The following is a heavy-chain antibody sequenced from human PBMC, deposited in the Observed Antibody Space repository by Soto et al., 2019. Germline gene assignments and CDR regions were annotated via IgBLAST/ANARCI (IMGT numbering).Heavy chain of an antibody. CDR1: GYTFTSYG. Sequence: ASVKVSCKASGYTFTSYGISWVRQAPGQGLEWMGWISAYNGNTNYAQKLQGRVTMTTDTSTSTAYMELRSLRSDDTAVYYCARDRGPTVYYYYGMDVWGQGTTVTVSS. V-gene: IGHV1-18*04. D-gene: IGHD3-10*01. CDR3: ARDRGPTVYYYYGMDV. CDR2: ISAYNGNT. J-gene: IGHJ6*02.